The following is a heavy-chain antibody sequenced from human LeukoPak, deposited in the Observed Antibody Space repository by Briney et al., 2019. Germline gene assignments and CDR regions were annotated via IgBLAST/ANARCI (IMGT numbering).Heavy chain of an antibody. J-gene: IGHJ6*02. D-gene: IGHD2-21*02. V-gene: IGHV4-59*08. CDR1: GGSISSYY. CDR2: IYYSGST. Sequence: ETLSLTCTVSGGSISSYYWSWIRQPPGKGLEWIGYIYYSGSTNYNPSLKSRVTISVDTSKNQFSLKLSSVTAADTAVYYCASRLSFLYGMDVWGQGTTVTVSS. CDR3: ASRLSFLYGMDV.